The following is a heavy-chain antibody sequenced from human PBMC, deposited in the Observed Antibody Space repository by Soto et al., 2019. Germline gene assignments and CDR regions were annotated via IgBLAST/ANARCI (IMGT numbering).Heavy chain of an antibody. D-gene: IGHD3-10*01. V-gene: IGHV1-69*01. CDR2: LIPIFGTA. CDR1: GCTFSSYS. Sequence: QVQLVQSGAEVKKPGSSVKVSCKASGCTFSSYSISWVRQAPGQGREWMGGLIPIFGTANYAQQFQGRVTITAEEATSSAYMELSSLRSEDTAVYYCARYRITMVRGVIINSSPNYGMDVWGQGTKVTVSS. CDR3: ARYRITMVRGVIINSSPNYGMDV. J-gene: IGHJ6*02.